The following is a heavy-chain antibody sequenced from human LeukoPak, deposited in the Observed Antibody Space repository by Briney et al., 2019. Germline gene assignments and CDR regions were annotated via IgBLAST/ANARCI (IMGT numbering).Heavy chain of an antibody. Sequence: PSGTLSLTYAVSGGSISSSNWWSWVRQPPGKGLEWIGEIYHSGSTNYNPSLKSRVTISVDKSKNQFSLKLSSVTAADTAVYYCARDGMYSGSYTFDYWGQGTLVTVSS. D-gene: IGHD1-26*01. V-gene: IGHV4-4*02. CDR3: ARDGMYSGSYTFDY. J-gene: IGHJ4*02. CDR2: IYHSGST. CDR1: GGSISSSNW.